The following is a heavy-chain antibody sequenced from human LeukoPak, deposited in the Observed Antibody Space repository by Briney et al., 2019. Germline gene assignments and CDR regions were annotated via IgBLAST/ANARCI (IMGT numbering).Heavy chain of an antibody. CDR1: GFTFSSYW. D-gene: IGHD4-23*01. J-gene: IGHJ4*02. V-gene: IGHV3-7*01. CDR3: AREYYGGNSIYFDY. CDR2: IKQDGSEK. Sequence: GGSLRLSCEASGFTFSSYWMSWVRQAPGKGLEWVANIKQDGSEKYYVDSVKGRFTISRYNAKNSLYLHMNSLRAEDTAVYYCAREYYGGNSIYFDYWGQGTLVTVSS.